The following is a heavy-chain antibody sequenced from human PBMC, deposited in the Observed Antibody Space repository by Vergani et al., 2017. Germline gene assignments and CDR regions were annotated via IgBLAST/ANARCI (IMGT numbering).Heavy chain of an antibody. Sequence: QVQLVESGGGVVQPGRSPRLSCAASGFTFSSYGMHWVRQAPGKGLEWVAVIWYDGSNKYYADSVKGRFTISRDNSKNTLYLQMNSLRAEDTAVYYCARDPLTRGAPNDAFDIWGQGTMVTVSS. CDR2: IWYDGSNK. V-gene: IGHV3-33*01. J-gene: IGHJ3*02. CDR3: ARDPLTRGAPNDAFDI. CDR1: GFTFSSYG.